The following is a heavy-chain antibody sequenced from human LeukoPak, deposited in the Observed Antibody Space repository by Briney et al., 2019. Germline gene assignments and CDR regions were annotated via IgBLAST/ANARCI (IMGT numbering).Heavy chain of an antibody. CDR1: GFTFSSYG. CDR3: ARDHRYSSSWYGSVDY. Sequence: GGSLRLSCAASGFTFSSYGMHWVRQAPGKGLEWVAVISYDGSNKYYADSVKGRFTISRDNSKNTLYLQMNSLRAEDTAVYYCARDHRYSSSWYGSVDYWGQGTLVTVSS. CDR2: ISYDGSNK. J-gene: IGHJ4*02. V-gene: IGHV3-30*03. D-gene: IGHD6-13*01.